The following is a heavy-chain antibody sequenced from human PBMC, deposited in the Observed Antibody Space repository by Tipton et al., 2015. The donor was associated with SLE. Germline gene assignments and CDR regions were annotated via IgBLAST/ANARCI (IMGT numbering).Heavy chain of an antibody. J-gene: IGHJ4*02. CDR3: AVNVVVKVQVDY. V-gene: IGHV4-39*01. D-gene: IGHD2-21*01. CDR2: AYYMGNT. Sequence: TLSLTCSVSGDSMSSVSYYWASIRQPPGKGLEWIGCAYYMGNTYYNPSLNSRATISLDTSKNQFYLNLTSVTAADTAVYYCAVNVVVKVQVDYWGQGALVTVSS. CDR1: GDSMSSVSYY.